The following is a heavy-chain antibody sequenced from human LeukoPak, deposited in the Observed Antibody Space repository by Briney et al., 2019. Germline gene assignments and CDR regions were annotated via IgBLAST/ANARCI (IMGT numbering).Heavy chain of an antibody. CDR1: GFTFSSYW. J-gene: IGHJ4*02. CDR2: INSDGSTT. V-gene: IGHV3-74*01. D-gene: IGHD6-13*01. CDR3: ARDTAPRAAAGVDY. Sequence: GGSLRLSCAASGFTFSSYWVLWVRQAPGEGLVWVSRINSDGSTTIYADSVKGRFTISRDNAKNTLYLQMNSLRAEDTAVYYCARDTAPRAAAGVDYWGQGTLVTVSS.